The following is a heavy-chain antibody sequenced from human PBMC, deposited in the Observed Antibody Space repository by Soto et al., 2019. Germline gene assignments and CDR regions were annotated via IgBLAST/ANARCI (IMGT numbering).Heavy chain of an antibody. Sequence: PGESLKISCKGSGYSLTSYWIGWVRQMPGKGLEWMGIIYPGDSDTRYSPSFQGQVTISADKSISTAYLQWSSLKASDTAMYYCARRGYYYGSGEDYYYGMDVWGQGTTVTVSS. CDR2: IYPGDSDT. D-gene: IGHD3-10*01. J-gene: IGHJ6*02. CDR3: ARRGYYYGSGEDYYYGMDV. CDR1: GYSLTSYW. V-gene: IGHV5-51*01.